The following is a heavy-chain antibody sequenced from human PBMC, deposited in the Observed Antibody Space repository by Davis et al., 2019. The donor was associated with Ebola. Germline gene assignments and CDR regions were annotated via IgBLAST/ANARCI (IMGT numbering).Heavy chain of an antibody. D-gene: IGHD5-12*01. J-gene: IGHJ6*02. V-gene: IGHV3-23*01. CDR2: ISGSGGST. CDR1: GFTFSNAW. CDR3: ASGDGRGSSYDMDV. Sequence: GESLKISCAASGFTFSNAWMSWVRQAPGKGLEWVSAISGSGGSTYYADSVKGRFTISRDNAKNSVFLQMNSLRGEDTALYYCASGDGRGSSYDMDVWGQGTTVTVSS.